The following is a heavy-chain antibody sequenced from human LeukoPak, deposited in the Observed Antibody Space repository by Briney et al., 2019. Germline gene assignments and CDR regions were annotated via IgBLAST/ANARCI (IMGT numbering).Heavy chain of an antibody. D-gene: IGHD3-22*01. CDR3: ARETKYYYDSSGYQGPLYYYYGMDV. Sequence: GGSLRLSCAASGFTVSSNYMSWVRQAPGKGLEWVSVIYSGGSTYYADSVKGRFTISRDNSKTTLYLQMNSLRAEDTAVYYCARETKYYYDSSGYQGPLYYYYGMDVWGQGTTVTVSS. CDR1: GFTVSSNY. CDR2: IYSGGST. J-gene: IGHJ6*02. V-gene: IGHV3-66*01.